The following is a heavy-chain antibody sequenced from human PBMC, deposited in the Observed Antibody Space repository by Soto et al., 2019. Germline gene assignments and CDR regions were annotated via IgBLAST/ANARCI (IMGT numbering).Heavy chain of an antibody. D-gene: IGHD6-13*01. CDR3: ARDLAAAGYYYYGMDV. J-gene: IGHJ6*02. CDR2: IIPIFGTA. CDR1: GGTFSSYA. V-gene: IGHV1-69*01. Sequence: QVQLVRSGAEVKKPGSSVKVSCKASGGTFSSYAISWVRQAPGQGLEWMGGIIPIFGTANYAQKFQGRVTITADESTSRAYMELSSLRSEDTAVYYCARDLAAAGYYYYGMDVWGQGTTVTVSS.